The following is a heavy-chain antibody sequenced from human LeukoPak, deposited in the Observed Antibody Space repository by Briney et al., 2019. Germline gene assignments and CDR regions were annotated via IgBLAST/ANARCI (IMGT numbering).Heavy chain of an antibody. D-gene: IGHD3-16*01. CDR1: GGTFSSYA. Sequence: SVKVSCKASGGTFSSYAISWVRQAPGQGLEWLGVVYPSAGTSDPAQRFRARITLSDDTSTSTAYMELRSLKSEDTAIYFCVREYHGGYFDFWGQGTLVTVSS. J-gene: IGHJ4*02. V-gene: IGHV1-69*06. CDR3: VREYHGGYFDF. CDR2: VYPSAGTS.